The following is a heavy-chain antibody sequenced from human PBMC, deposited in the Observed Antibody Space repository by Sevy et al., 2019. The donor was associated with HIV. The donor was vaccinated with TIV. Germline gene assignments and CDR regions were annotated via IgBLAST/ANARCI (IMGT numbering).Heavy chain of an antibody. D-gene: IGHD3-10*01. J-gene: IGHJ2*01. Sequence: GGSLRLSCAASGFIFSDYYMNWIRQSPGRGLEWVSYIRDRGTTIYYADSVKGRFTISRDNAKNSLYLQMNSLRAEDTAVYYCAREGSLRYFDLWGRGTLVTVSS. CDR3: AREGSLRYFDL. CDR1: GFIFSDYY. V-gene: IGHV3-11*01. CDR2: IRDRGTTI.